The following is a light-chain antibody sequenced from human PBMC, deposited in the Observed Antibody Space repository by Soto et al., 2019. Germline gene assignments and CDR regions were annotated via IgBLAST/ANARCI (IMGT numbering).Light chain of an antibody. CDR2: ANS. V-gene: IGLV1-40*01. Sequence: QAVVTQPPSVSGAPGQRVTISCTGSSSNIGAGYDVHWYQQLPGTAPKLLIYANSNRPSGVPDRFSGSKSGTSASLAITGLQAEDEADYYCQSYDTSLSGPWVFGGGTKLTVL. CDR3: QSYDTSLSGPWV. J-gene: IGLJ3*02. CDR1: SSNIGAGYD.